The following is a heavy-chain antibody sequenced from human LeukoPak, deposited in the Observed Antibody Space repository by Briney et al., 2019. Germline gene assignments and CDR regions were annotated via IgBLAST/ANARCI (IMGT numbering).Heavy chain of an antibody. J-gene: IGHJ4*02. V-gene: IGHV1-24*01. Sequence: GASVKVSCKVSGYTLTELSMHWVRQAPGKGLEWMGGFDPENGETIYAQKFQGRVTMTEDTSTETAYMDLSSLRSEDTAVYYCATVSGGGAYFDDWGQGTLVTVSS. CDR1: GYTLTELS. CDR3: ATVSGGGAYFDD. CDR2: FDPENGET. D-gene: IGHD3-16*01.